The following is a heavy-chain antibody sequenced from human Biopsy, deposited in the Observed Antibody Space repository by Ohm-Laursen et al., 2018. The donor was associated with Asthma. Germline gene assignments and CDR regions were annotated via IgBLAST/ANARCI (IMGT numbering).Heavy chain of an antibody. D-gene: IGHD3-9*01. J-gene: IGHJ3*02. CDR3: ARTYYDFLTGQVNDAFAM. CDR1: GYTFISYA. V-gene: IGHV1-3*01. CDR2: INAGNGNT. Sequence: SVKVSCKASGYTFISYAIHWVRQAPGQRLEWMGWINAGNGNTKYSQKFQGRVTITRDTSASTAYMDLGSLRSEDTAVYYCARTYYDFLTGQVNDAFAMWGQGTMVTVSS.